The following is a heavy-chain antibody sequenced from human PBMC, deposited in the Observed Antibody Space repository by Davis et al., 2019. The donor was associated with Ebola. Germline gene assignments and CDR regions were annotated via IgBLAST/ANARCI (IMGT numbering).Heavy chain of an antibody. D-gene: IGHD1-26*01. J-gene: IGHJ4*02. V-gene: IGHV4-34*01. CDR1: GWSFSGYY. CDR2: INHSGST. Sequence: TLSLTRPVYGWSFSGYYWSWIRLPPGKGLEWIGEINHSGSTNYNPSLKSRVTISVDTSKNQFSLKLSSVTAADTAVYYCARADSIVGAMDYWGQGTLVTVSS. CDR3: ARADSIVGAMDY.